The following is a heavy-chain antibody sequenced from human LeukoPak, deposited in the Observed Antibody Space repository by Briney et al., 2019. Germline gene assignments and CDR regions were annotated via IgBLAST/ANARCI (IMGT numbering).Heavy chain of an antibody. V-gene: IGHV4-38-2*02. D-gene: IGHD4-17*01. CDR2: IYHSGST. J-gene: IGHJ4*02. CDR1: GYSISSGYY. Sequence: SETLSLTCTVSGYSISSGYYWGWIRQPPGKGLEWIGSIYHSGSTYYNPSLKSRVTISVDTSKNQFSLRLSSVTAADTAVYYCARLPTVTFFDYWGQGTLVTVSS. CDR3: ARLPTVTFFDY.